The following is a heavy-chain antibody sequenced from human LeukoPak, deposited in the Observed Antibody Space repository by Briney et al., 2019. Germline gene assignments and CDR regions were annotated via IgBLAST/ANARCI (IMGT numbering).Heavy chain of an antibody. CDR2: ISSSGSTI. D-gene: IGHD3-22*01. CDR3: ARTGKYYDSSGYYDY. Sequence: GGSLRLSCAASGFTFGDYYMSWIRQAPGKGLEWVSYISSSGSTIYYADSVKGRFTISRDNAKNSLYLQMTSLRAEDTAVYYCARTGKYYDSSGYYDYWGQGTLVTVSS. CDR1: GFTFGDYY. V-gene: IGHV3-11*01. J-gene: IGHJ4*02.